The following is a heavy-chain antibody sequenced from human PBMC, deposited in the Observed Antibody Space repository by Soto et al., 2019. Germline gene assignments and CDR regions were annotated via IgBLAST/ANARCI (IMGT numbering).Heavy chain of an antibody. V-gene: IGHV3-23*01. J-gene: IGHJ4*02. Sequence: GGSLRLSCAASGFIFSSYVMTWVRQAPGKGLEWVSGIGGSDGSTYYSDSVKGRFTISRDNSKNTLYLQMNSLSTEDTAVYYCAKLWSGTHFDYWGQGTLVTVSS. CDR3: AKLWSGTHFDY. CDR2: IGGSDGST. CDR1: GFIFSSYV. D-gene: IGHD3-3*01.